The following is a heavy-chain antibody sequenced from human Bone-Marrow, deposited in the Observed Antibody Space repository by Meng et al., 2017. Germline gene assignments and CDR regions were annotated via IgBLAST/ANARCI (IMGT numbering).Heavy chain of an antibody. D-gene: IGHD3-10*01. CDR1: GFIFSTYS. V-gene: IGHV3-21*01. J-gene: IGHJ4*02. CDR2: ISSRSSYI. CDR3: ARVTPASHYYGSGTYIGFDY. Sequence: GSLRLSCAASGFIFSTYSMNWVRQAPGKGLEWVSSISSRSSYIYYADSVKGRFTISRDNAKNSLYLQMNSLRAEDTAVYYCARVTPASHYYGSGTYIGFDYWGQGTLVTVSS.